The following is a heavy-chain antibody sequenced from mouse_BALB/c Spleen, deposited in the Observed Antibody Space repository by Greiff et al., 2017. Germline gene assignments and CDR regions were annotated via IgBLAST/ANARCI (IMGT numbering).Heavy chain of an antibody. Sequence: EVQLQQSGAELVKPGASVKLSCTASGFNIKDTYMHWVKQRPEQGLEWIGRIDPANGNTKYDPKFQGKATITADTSSNTAYLQLSSLTSEDTAVYYCAIDGYEDYYAMDYWGQGTSVTVSS. CDR3: AIDGYEDYYAMDY. V-gene: IGHV14-3*02. CDR2: IDPANGNT. J-gene: IGHJ4*01. D-gene: IGHD2-2*01. CDR1: GFNIKDTY.